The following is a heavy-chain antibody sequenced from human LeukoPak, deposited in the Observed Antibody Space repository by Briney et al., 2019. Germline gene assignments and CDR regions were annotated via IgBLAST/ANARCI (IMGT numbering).Heavy chain of an antibody. CDR1: GFTFSSYG. CDR3: ARDGGGLGGLDY. D-gene: IGHD3-16*01. V-gene: IGHV3-21*01. Sequence: GGSLRLSCAASGFTFSSYGMSWVRQAPGKGLEWVSSISSSSSYIYYADSVKGRFTISRDNAKNSLYLQMNSLRAEDTAVYYCARDGGGLGGLDYWGQGTLVTVSS. CDR2: ISSSSSYI. J-gene: IGHJ4*02.